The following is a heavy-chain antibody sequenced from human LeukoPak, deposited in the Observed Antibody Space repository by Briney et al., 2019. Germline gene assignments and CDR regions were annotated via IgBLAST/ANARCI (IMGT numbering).Heavy chain of an antibody. CDR2: MSYDGSNK. D-gene: IGHD6-13*01. CDR3: ARDFLGAAGKVSYWFDP. Sequence: GGSLRLSCAASGFTFSTNSMNWVRQAPGKGLGWVAVMSYDGSNKYYAESGKGRFTIARDNSKNRLYLQMNCLRAEDTAVYYCARDFLGAAGKVSYWFDPWGQGTLVTVSS. CDR1: GFTFSTNS. V-gene: IGHV3-30*13. J-gene: IGHJ5*02.